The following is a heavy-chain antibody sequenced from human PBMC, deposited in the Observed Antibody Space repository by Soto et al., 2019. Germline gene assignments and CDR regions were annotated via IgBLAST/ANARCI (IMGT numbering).Heavy chain of an antibody. D-gene: IGHD1-26*01. J-gene: IGHJ4*02. CDR1: GFTFSSYN. CDR2: ITSVSTYI. V-gene: IGHV3-21*01. Sequence: EVQLVESGGGLVKPGGSLRLSCAASGFTFSSYNMIWVRRAPGKGLEWVSSITSVSTYIYYADSVKGRFTISRDNAKNSLYLQINSLRAGDTAVYYCARDSGSSDGFDYWGQGTLVTVSS. CDR3: ARDSGSSDGFDY.